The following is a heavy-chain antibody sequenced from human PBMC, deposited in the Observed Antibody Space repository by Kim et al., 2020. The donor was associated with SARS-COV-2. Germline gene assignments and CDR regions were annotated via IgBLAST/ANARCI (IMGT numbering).Heavy chain of an antibody. CDR1: GGSISSYY. CDR3: ASQYSSGWYGAFAI. D-gene: IGHD6-19*01. Sequence: SETLSLTCTVSGGSISSYYWCWIRQPPGKGLEWIGYIFYSGSPNHNPSLKSRVTISVDTSKNQFSLKLSSVTAADTAVYYCASQYSSGWYGAFAIWGQGTMVTVSS. V-gene: IGHV4-59*13. CDR2: IFYSGSP. J-gene: IGHJ3*02.